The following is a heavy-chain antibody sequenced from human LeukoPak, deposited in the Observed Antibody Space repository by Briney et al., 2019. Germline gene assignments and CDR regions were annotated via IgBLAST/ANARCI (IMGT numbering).Heavy chain of an antibody. V-gene: IGHV1-69*13. D-gene: IGHD2-21*02. J-gene: IGHJ6*02. CDR3: ARAQYCGGDCYPPDYYYGMDV. CDR1: GGTFSSYA. CDR2: IIPIFGTA. Sequence: ASVKVSCKASGGTFSSYAIGWVRQAPGQGLEWMGGIIPIFGTANYAQKFQGRVTITADESTSTAYMELSSLRSEDTAVYYCARAQYCGGDCYPPDYYYGMDVWGQGTTVTVSS.